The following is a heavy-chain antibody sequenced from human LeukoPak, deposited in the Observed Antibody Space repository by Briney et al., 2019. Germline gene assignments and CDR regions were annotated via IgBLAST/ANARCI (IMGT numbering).Heavy chain of an antibody. CDR1: GYTFTSYG. CDR3: ARQDIWFGEYTRDY. V-gene: IGHV1-18*01. D-gene: IGHD3-10*01. CDR2: ISAYNGNT. Sequence: ASVKVSCKASGYTFTSYGISWVRQAPGQGLEWMGWISAYNGNTNYAQKLQGRVTMTTDTSTSTAYMELRSLRSDDTAVYYCARQDIWFGEYTRDYWGQGTLVTVSS. J-gene: IGHJ4*02.